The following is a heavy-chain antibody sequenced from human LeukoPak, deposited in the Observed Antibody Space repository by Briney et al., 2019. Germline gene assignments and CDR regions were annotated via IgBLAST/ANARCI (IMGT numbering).Heavy chain of an antibody. CDR3: ARDSGIAAAGTGWFDP. CDR1: GDSISSGIYY. D-gene: IGHD6-13*01. CDR2: IYYSGST. V-gene: IGHV4-61*01. Sequence: SQTLSLTCTVSGDSISSGIYYWSWIRQPPGKGLEWIGYIYYSGSTNYNPSLKSRVTISVDTSENQFSLKLSSVTAADTAVYYCARDSGIAAAGTGWFDPWGQGTLVTVSS. J-gene: IGHJ5*02.